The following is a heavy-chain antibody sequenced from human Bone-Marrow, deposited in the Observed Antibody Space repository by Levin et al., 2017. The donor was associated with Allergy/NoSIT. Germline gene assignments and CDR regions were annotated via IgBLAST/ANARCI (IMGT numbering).Heavy chain of an antibody. V-gene: IGHV4-38-2*01. CDR2: IDQSGNT. Sequence: KPSETLSLTCAVSNYSISSGFHWGWIRQPPGKGLEWIGSIDQSGNTYYSPSLKSRVTISVDTSKNQFSLRLTSASAADTAVYYCARTLGYCSGDGCYYYFDYWGQGTLVTVSS. CDR3: ARTLGYCSGDGCYYYFDY. J-gene: IGHJ4*02. D-gene: IGHD2-15*01. CDR1: NYSISSGFH.